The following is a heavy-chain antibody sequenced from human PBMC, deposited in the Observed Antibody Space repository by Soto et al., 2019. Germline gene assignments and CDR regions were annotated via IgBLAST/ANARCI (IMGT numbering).Heavy chain of an antibody. D-gene: IGHD1-1*01. CDR3: AKDLEKWLVQLGGLDT. V-gene: IGHV3-23*01. CDR1: GFTLSSYF. Sequence: EVQLLESGGGMVQPGGSLRLSCVASGFTLSSYFMTCVRQAPGKGLEWVSAISNSGGSTYYADSVKGRFTISRDNSHNTLYLQMNNLRSEDTARYYCAKDLEKWLVQLGGLDTWGQGAQVTVSS. CDR2: ISNSGGST. J-gene: IGHJ5*02.